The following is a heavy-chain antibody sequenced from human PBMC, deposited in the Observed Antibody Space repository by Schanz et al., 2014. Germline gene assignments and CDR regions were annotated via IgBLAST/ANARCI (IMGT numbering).Heavy chain of an antibody. J-gene: IGHJ5*02. D-gene: IGHD3-10*01. V-gene: IGHV1-2*06. Sequence: QVQLVQSGAEVKKPGASVKVSCKAFGYSFTSYYIHWVRQAPGQGLEYMGRINPNSGGTNFAQKFQGRVTMTRDTSISTVYMELSRLRSDDTAVYYCAREGTVIRGLSGWFDPWGQGTLVTVSS. CDR1: GYSFTSYY. CDR2: INPNSGGT. CDR3: AREGTVIRGLSGWFDP.